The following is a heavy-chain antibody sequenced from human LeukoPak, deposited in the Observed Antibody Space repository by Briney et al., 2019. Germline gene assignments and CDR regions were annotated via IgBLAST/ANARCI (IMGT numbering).Heavy chain of an antibody. V-gene: IGHV3-30*02. D-gene: IGHD3-22*01. J-gene: IGHJ4*02. CDR1: GFTFDDYG. CDR2: IRYDGSNK. Sequence: GGSLRLSCAASGFTFDDYGMHWVRQAPGKGLEWVTFIRYDGSNKYYADSVKGRFTISRDNSKNTLNLHMNSLRAEDTAVYYCAKDPTHYRVWDYYETIGLSYWGQGTLVTVSS. CDR3: AKDPTHYRVWDYYETIGLSY.